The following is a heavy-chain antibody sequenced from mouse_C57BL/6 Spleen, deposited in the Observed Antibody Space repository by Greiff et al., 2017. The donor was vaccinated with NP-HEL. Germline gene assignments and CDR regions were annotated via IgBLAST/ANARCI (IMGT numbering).Heavy chain of an antibody. CDR2: IYPGSGST. J-gene: IGHJ1*03. CDR3: ARPYDYDGDWYFDV. D-gene: IGHD2-4*01. CDR1: GYTFTSYW. Sequence: VQLQQPGAELVKPGASVKMSCKASGYTFTSYWITWVKQRPGQGLEWIGDIYPGSGSTNYNEKFKSKATLTVDTSSSTAYMQLSSLTSEDSAVYDCARPYDYDGDWYFDVWGTGTTVTVSS. V-gene: IGHV1-55*01.